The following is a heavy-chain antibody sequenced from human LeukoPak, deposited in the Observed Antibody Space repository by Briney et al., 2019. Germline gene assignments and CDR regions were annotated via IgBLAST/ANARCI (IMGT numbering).Heavy chain of an antibody. D-gene: IGHD1-26*01. Sequence: PGGSLRLSCAASGFTFSSYAMHWVRQAPGKGLEWVAVISYDGSNKYYADSVKGRFTISRDNSKNTLYLQMNSLRAEDTAVYYCARDNSGSYGYWGQGTLVTVSS. CDR3: ARDNSGSYGY. CDR1: GFTFSSYA. V-gene: IGHV3-30*04. CDR2: ISYDGSNK. J-gene: IGHJ4*02.